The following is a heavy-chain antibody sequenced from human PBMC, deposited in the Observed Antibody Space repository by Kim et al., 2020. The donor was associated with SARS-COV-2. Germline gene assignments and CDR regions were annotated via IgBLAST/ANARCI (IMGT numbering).Heavy chain of an antibody. J-gene: IGHJ3*02. V-gene: IGHV3-30-3*01. D-gene: IGHD3-16*02. CDR1: GFTFSSYA. Sequence: GGSLRLSCAASGFTFSSYAMHWVRQAPGKGLEWVAVISYDGSNKYYADSVKGRFPISRDNSKNTLYLQMNSLRAEDTAVYYCARAVWGSYRDAFDIWGQGTMVTVSS. CDR3: ARAVWGSYRDAFDI. CDR2: ISYDGSNK.